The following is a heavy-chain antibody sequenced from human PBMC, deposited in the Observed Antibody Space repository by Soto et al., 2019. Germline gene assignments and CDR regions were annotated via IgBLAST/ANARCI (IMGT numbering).Heavy chain of an antibody. CDR3: TRDRVATDY. CDR2: IRNKAAGGTV. J-gene: IGHJ4*02. D-gene: IGHD5-12*01. Sequence: GGSLRLSCTASGFTFGSYSMTWFRQAPGKGLEWVGFIRNKAAGGTVEYAASVKGRFTISRDDSKSIAYLEMNSLEAEDTGVYYCTRDRVATDYWGQGTLVTVSS. CDR1: GFTFGSYS. V-gene: IGHV3-49*03.